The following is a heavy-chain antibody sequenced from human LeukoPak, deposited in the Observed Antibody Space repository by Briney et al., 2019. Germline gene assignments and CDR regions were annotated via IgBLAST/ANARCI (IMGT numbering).Heavy chain of an antibody. Sequence: SETLSLTCTVSGGSISSYYWSWIRQPPGKGLEWIGYIYYSGSTNYNPSLKSRVTISVDTSKNQFSLKLSSVTAADTAVYYCARRDGYKKYYFDCWGQGTLVTVSS. CDR3: ARRDGYKKYYFDC. CDR1: GGSISSYY. J-gene: IGHJ4*02. V-gene: IGHV4-59*01. D-gene: IGHD5-24*01. CDR2: IYYSGST.